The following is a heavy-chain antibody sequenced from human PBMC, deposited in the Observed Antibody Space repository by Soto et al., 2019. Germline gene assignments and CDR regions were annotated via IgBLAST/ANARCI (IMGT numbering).Heavy chain of an antibody. CDR1: GFTLSDHY. D-gene: IGHD2-15*01. CDR3: ARAKEYCSGGGCYPSQYDS. Sequence: QVQLVESGGGLVEPGGSLRLSCAVSGFTLSDHYMSWIRQAPGKGLEWLSFISRGGNTINYADSVKGRFTISRDNAKSSLYLQMSSLRAEDTAMYYCARAKEYCSGGGCYPSQYDSWGQGTLVTVSS. J-gene: IGHJ4*02. V-gene: IGHV3-11*01. CDR2: ISRGGNTI.